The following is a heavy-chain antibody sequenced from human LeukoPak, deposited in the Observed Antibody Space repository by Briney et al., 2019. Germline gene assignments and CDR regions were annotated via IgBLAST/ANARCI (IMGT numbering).Heavy chain of an antibody. J-gene: IGHJ1*01. V-gene: IGHV4-59*08. CDR2: IYYSGST. Sequence: SETLSLTCTVSGGSISGYSWSWIRQPPGKGLEWIGYIYYSGSTNYNPSLKSRVTISVDTSKNQLSLKLSSVTAADTAVYYCARVAAGIGFFQHWGQGTLVTVSS. CDR3: ARVAAGIGFFQH. D-gene: IGHD6-13*01. CDR1: GGSISGYS.